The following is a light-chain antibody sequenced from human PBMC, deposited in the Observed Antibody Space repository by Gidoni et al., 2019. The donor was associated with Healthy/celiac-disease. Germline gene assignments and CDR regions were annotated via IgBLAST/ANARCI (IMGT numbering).Light chain of an antibody. Sequence: QSSLTHPASVSGSPGQSITIPCTGTSSDVGGYNYVSCYQQHPGKAPKLMIYDVSNRPSGVSNRFSGYKSGNTASLTISGLQAEDEADYYCSSYTSSRTGVFGGGTKLTVL. CDR2: DVS. J-gene: IGLJ2*01. CDR1: SSDVGGYNY. V-gene: IGLV2-14*03. CDR3: SSYTSSRTGV.